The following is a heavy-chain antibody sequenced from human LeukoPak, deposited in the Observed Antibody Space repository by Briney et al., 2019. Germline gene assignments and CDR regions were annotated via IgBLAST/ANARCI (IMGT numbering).Heavy chain of an antibody. CDR1: GYTFTSYG. J-gene: IGHJ1*01. CDR2: ISAYNGNT. V-gene: IGHV1-18*01. Sequence: ASVKVSCKASGYTFTSYGISWVRQAPGQGLEWMGWISAYNGNTNYAQKLQGRVTMTTDTSTSTAYMELRSLRSDDTAVYYCAREVPRITMVRGVTDEYFQHWGQGTLVTVSS. CDR3: AREVPRITMVRGVTDEYFQH. D-gene: IGHD3-10*01.